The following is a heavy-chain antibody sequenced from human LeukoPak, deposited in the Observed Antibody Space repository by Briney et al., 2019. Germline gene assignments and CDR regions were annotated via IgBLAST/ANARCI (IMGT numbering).Heavy chain of an antibody. J-gene: IGHJ4*02. CDR3: ARGSGSYYGELDY. CDR1: GGSISSSNW. Sequence: SETLSLTCAVSGGSISSSNWRRWVRQPPGKGLEWIGEIYHSGSTNYNPSLKSRVTISVDKSKNQFSLKLSSVTAADTAMYYCARGSGSYYGELDYWGQGTLVTVSS. D-gene: IGHD1-26*01. CDR2: IYHSGST. V-gene: IGHV4-4*02.